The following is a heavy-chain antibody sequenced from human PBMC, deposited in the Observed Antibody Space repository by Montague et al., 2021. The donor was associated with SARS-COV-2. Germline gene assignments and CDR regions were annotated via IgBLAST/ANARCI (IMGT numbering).Heavy chain of an antibody. CDR3: ARVPLYFDGFDF. D-gene: IGHD2/OR15-2a*01. J-gene: IGHJ4*02. V-gene: IGHV4-34*01. CDR2: CNQSGRTT. CDR1: GGSLTSNY. Sequence: SETRSLTCAVYGGSLTSNYWTWVRQAPGKGVEWIGECNQSGRTTXYNPSLLGRVTISVDMSRNQVFLTLNSVTVADTAVYYCARVPLYFDGFDFWGQGDLVTV.